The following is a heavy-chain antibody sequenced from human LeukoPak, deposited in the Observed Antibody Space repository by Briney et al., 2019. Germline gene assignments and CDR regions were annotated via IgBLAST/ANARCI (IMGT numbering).Heavy chain of an antibody. CDR1: GGSISSSSYY. CDR3: ARDRGIAAAGYYYYMDV. J-gene: IGHJ6*03. Sequence: PSETLSLTCAVSGGSISSSSYYWGWVRQPPGKGLEWIGSIYYSGSTYYNPSLQSRVTISVDTSNNQFSLRLSSVTAADTAVYYCARDRGIAAAGYYYYMDVWGKGTTVTISS. CDR2: IYYSGST. D-gene: IGHD6-13*01. V-gene: IGHV4-39*07.